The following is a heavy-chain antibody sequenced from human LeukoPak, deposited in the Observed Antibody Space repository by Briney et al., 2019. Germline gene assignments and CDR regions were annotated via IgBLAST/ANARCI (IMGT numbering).Heavy chain of an antibody. CDR3: ARHEKESDFWSGYNIDY. D-gene: IGHD3-3*01. CDR1: GYSFTSYW. CDR2: IYPGGSDT. J-gene: IGHJ4*02. V-gene: IGHV5-51*04. Sequence: QPGESLKISCKGSGYSFTSYWIGWVRQMPGKGLEWMGIIYPGGSDTRYSPSFPGQVTISADKPISTAYLQWSSLKASDTAMYYCARHEKESDFWSGYNIDYWGQGTLVTVSS.